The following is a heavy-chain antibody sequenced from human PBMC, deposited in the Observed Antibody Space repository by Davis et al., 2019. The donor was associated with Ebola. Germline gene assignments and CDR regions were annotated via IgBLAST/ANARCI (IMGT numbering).Heavy chain of an antibody. CDR3: ARAMTTVTHYYGMDV. CDR1: GFTVSSNY. D-gene: IGHD4-17*01. J-gene: IGHJ6*02. CDR2: LYSGGST. V-gene: IGHV3-53*01. Sequence: GESLKISCAASGFTVSSNYMSWVRQAPGKGLEWVSVLYSGGSTYYADSVKGRFTIPRDNSKNTLYLQMNSLRAEDTAVYYCARAMTTVTHYYGMDVWGQGTTVTVSS.